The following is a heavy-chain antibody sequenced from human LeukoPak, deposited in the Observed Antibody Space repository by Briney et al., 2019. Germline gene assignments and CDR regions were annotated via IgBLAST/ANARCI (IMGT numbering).Heavy chain of an antibody. CDR2: INHSGST. CDR3: ARGVSYDFWSGYYTLYYFDY. Sequence: SETLSLTCAVYGGSFSGYYWSWIRQPPGKGLEWIGEINHSGSTNYNPSLTSRVTISVDTSKNQFSLKLSSVTAADTAVYYCARGVSYDFWSGYYTLYYFDYWGQGTLVTVSS. J-gene: IGHJ4*02. CDR1: GGSFSGYY. V-gene: IGHV4-34*01. D-gene: IGHD3-3*01.